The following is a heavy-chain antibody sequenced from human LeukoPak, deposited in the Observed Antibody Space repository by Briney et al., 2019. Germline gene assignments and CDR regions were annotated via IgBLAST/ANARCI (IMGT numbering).Heavy chain of an antibody. V-gene: IGHV4-4*07. CDR2: IYTSGST. Sequence: PSETLSLTCTDSGGSISSYYWSWIRQPAGKGLEWIGRIYTSGSTNYNPSLKSRVTMSVDTSKNQFSLKLSSVTAADTAVYYCARGEIYYYDSSVDAFDIWGQGTMVTVSS. D-gene: IGHD3-22*01. CDR3: ARGEIYYYDSSVDAFDI. CDR1: GGSISSYY. J-gene: IGHJ3*02.